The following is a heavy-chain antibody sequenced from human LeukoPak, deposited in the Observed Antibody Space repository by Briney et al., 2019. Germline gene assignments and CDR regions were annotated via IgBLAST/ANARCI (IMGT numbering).Heavy chain of an antibody. J-gene: IGHJ4*02. CDR3: ARGPRGYYDSSGYGY. D-gene: IGHD3-22*01. Sequence: GASVKVSCKASGYTFTGYYMHWVRQAPGQGLEWMGWINPNSGGTNYAQKFRGRVTMTRDASISTAYMELSRLRSDDTAVYYCARGPRGYYDSSGYGYWGQGTLVTVSS. V-gene: IGHV1-2*02. CDR1: GYTFTGYY. CDR2: INPNSGGT.